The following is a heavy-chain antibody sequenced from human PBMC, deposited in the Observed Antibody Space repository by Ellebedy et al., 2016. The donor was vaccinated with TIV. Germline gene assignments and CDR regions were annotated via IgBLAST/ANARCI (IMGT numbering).Heavy chain of an antibody. CDR1: GFTFSKTS. J-gene: IGHJ4*02. V-gene: IGHV3-23*01. D-gene: IGHD1-26*01. CDR2: ISGSGLSA. Sequence: GESLKISCAASGFTFSKTSMNWVRQAPGKGLEWVSSISGSGLSAYYADSVRGRFTISRDNSKSTLFLQMESLRDDDTAVYFCAKDGLPWVGIGGYFDSWGQGTLVTVSS. CDR3: AKDGLPWVGIGGYFDS.